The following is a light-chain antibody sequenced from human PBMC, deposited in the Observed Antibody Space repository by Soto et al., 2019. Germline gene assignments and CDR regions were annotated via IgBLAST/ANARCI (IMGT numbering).Light chain of an antibody. V-gene: IGLV2-14*03. CDR1: SSDVGGYNY. CDR3: ASFTRSVTVV. Sequence: QSALTQPASVSGSPGQSITISCAGTSSDVGGYNYVSWYQQHPGKVPRLIISDVNKRPSGVSDRFSGSKSGNTASLTISGLQAEEEADYYCASFTRSVTVVFGGGTKLTVL. CDR2: DVN. J-gene: IGLJ2*01.